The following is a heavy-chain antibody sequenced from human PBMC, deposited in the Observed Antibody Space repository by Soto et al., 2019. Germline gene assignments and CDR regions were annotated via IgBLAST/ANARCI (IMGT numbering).Heavy chain of an antibody. Sequence: PSETLSLTCTVSGGSISSSNYYWAWIRQPPGKGLEWIGSIYYSGSTYYNPSLRSRVTISVDTSKNQFALNLSSVTAAATAVYYCARPNWNYVRGYFDYCGQGTLVTVTT. CDR3: ARPNWNYVRGYFDY. J-gene: IGHJ4*02. CDR1: GGSISSSNYY. D-gene: IGHD1-7*01. V-gene: IGHV4-39*01. CDR2: IYYSGST.